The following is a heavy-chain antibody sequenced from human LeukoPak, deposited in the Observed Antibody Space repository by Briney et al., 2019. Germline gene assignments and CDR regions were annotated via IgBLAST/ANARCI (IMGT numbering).Heavy chain of an antibody. CDR1: GFTFDDYA. CDR3: AKDRGGSYLHFDY. CDR2: IGGDGSRT. D-gene: IGHD1-26*01. J-gene: IGHJ4*02. V-gene: IGHV3-43*02. Sequence: GGSLRLSCAASGFTFDDYAMYWARQAPGKGLEWVSLIGGDGSRTYYADSVKGRFTISRDNSKNSLYLQMNSLRTEDTALYHCAKDRGGSYLHFDYWGQGTLVTVSS.